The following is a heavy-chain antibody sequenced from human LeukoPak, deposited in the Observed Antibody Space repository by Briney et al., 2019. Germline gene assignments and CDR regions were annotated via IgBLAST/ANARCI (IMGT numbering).Heavy chain of an antibody. V-gene: IGHV3-30*18. J-gene: IGHJ4*02. CDR3: AKSYREVRFLEWLVS. CDR1: GFTVSSNY. Sequence: PGGSLRLSCAASGFTVSSNYMSWVRQAPGKGLEWVAVISYDGSNKYYADSVKGRFTISRDNSKNTLYLQMNSLRAADTAVYYCAKSYREVRFLEWLVSWGQGTLVTVSS. CDR2: ISYDGSNK. D-gene: IGHD3-3*01.